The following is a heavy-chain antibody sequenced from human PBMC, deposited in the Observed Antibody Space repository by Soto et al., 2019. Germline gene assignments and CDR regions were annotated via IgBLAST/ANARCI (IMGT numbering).Heavy chain of an antibody. CDR1: GFTFSSYG. CDR3: ANDESRYCTDGVCDPFDH. CDR2: IAYDGRNT. J-gene: IGHJ4*02. D-gene: IGHD2-8*01. V-gene: IGHV3-30*18. Sequence: QVQLVESGGGVVQPGRSLRLSCAASGFTFSSYGMHWVPQAPGKGLDWVAVIAYDGRNTYYADSVKGRFTICRDTKSTLYLQMNSLRPEDLGVSYCANDESRYCTDGVCDPFDHWGQGTLVTVSS.